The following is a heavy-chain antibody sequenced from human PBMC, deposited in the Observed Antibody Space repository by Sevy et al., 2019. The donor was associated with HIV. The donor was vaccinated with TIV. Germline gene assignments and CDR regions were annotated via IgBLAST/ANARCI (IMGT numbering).Heavy chain of an antibody. CDR1: GFTFSTYG. CDR2: ISYHGRNK. J-gene: IGHJ6*02. V-gene: IGHV3-30*18. CDR3: AKDFTGYNGMDV. D-gene: IGHD3-9*01. Sequence: GGPLRLSCAASGFTFSTYGMHWVRQAPGKGLEWVAVISYHGRNKFYGDSVEGRFTISRDNSKKTLYLQMNSLRAEDTAVYYCAKDFTGYNGMDVWGQGTMVTVSS.